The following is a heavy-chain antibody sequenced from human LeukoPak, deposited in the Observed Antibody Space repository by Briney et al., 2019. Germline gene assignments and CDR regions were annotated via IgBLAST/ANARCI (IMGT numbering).Heavy chain of an antibody. CDR1: GFTFSSYW. V-gene: IGHV3-7*01. Sequence: GSLRLSCAASGFTFSSYWMSWVRQAPGKGLEWVANIMQDGSEKYYVDSVKGRFTISRDNAKNSLYLQMNSLRAEDTAVYYCARVCSGGSCRDYWGQGTLVTVSS. D-gene: IGHD2-15*01. J-gene: IGHJ4*02. CDR3: ARVCSGGSCRDY. CDR2: IMQDGSEK.